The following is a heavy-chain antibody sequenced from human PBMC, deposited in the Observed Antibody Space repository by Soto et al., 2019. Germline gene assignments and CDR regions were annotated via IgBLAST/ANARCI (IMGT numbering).Heavy chain of an antibody. Sequence: PSETLSLTCTVSGGSISSGDYYWSWIRQPPGKGLEWIGYIYYSGSTYYNPSLKSRVTISVDTSKNQFSLKLSSVTAADTAVYYCARWVVAARNWFDPWGQGTLVTVSS. CDR2: IYYSGST. CDR1: GGSISSGDYY. J-gene: IGHJ5*02. V-gene: IGHV4-30-4*01. CDR3: ARWVVAARNWFDP. D-gene: IGHD2-15*01.